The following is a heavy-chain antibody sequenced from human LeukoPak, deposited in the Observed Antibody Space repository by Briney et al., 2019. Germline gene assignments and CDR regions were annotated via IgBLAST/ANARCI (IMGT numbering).Heavy chain of an antibody. J-gene: IGHJ4*02. V-gene: IGHV4-38-2*01. Sequence: KPSETLSLTCAVSGYSISGGFYWGWIRQPPVKGLDWIGSIYHSGSTYYNLSLKSRVTLSVETSKNQFSLKLSSVTAADTAVYYCARLVNWSGYYDHFDYWGQGSLVTVSS. CDR2: IYHSGST. CDR1: GYSISGGFY. CDR3: ARLVNWSGYYDHFDY. D-gene: IGHD3-3*01.